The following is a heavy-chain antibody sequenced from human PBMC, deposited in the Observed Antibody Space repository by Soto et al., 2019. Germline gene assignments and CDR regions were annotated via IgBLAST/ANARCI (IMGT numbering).Heavy chain of an antibody. Sequence: QLLESGGGLIQPGGSLRLSCEASGFSFRSYALSWVRQAPGKGLEWVSTFSAGGRAYYADSVKGRFTIAKDTSKNTLILQARSLRAEDTAVYYCAKESMPEHYGDTLFDYWGQGTLVTVSS. J-gene: IGHJ4*02. CDR3: AKESMPEHYGDTLFDY. D-gene: IGHD4-17*01. V-gene: IGHV3-23*01. CDR1: GFSFRSYA. CDR2: FSAGGRA.